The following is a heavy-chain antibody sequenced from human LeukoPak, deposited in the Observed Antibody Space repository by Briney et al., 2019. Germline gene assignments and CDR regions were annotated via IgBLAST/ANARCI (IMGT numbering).Heavy chain of an antibody. CDR1: GGSFSDDY. D-gene: IGHD4-23*01. J-gene: IGHJ1*01. V-gene: IGHV4-34*01. Sequence: SETLSLTCAVCGGSFSDDYWSWMRQSPAEGLEWMGEINHTGGTNYNPSLKSRVTISQDRSKNQFFLKLYFVTAADTALYFCARGRWDVRFQHWGQGTLVTVSS. CDR2: INHTGGT. CDR3: ARGRWDVRFQH.